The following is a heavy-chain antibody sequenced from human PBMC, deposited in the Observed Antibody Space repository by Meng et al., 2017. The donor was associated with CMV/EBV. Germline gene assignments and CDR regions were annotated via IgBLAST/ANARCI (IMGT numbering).Heavy chain of an antibody. CDR2: INPNSGGT. V-gene: IGHV1-2*02. D-gene: IGHD2-2*01. Sequence: ASVKVSCKASGYTFTGYYMHWVRQAPGQGLEWMGWINPNSGGTNYAQKFQGRVTMTTDTSTSTAYMELRSLRSDDTAVYYCARDEIGYCSSTSCRNWFDPWGQGTLVTVSS. J-gene: IGHJ5*02. CDR3: ARDEIGYCSSTSCRNWFDP. CDR1: GYTFTGYY.